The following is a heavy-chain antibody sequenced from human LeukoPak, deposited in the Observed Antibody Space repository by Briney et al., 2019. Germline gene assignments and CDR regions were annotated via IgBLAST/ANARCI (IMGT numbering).Heavy chain of an antibody. V-gene: IGHV3-23*01. CDR3: AKGYGSGSSRYYFDY. CDR2: ISGSGGST. D-gene: IGHD3-10*01. Sequence: GGSLRLSCAASGFTFSSYAMSWVRQAPGEGLEWVSTISGSGGSTYYADSVKGRFTISRDNSKNTLYLQMNSLRAEDTAVYYCAKGYGSGSSRYYFDYWGQGTLVTVSS. CDR1: GFTFSSYA. J-gene: IGHJ4*02.